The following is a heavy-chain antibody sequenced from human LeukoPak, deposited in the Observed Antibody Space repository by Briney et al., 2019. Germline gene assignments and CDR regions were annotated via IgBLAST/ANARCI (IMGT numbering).Heavy chain of an antibody. V-gene: IGHV1-2*02. Sequence: ASVKVSCKASGYTFTGYYMHWVRQAPGQGLEWMGWINPNSGGTNYAQKFQGRVTMTRDTSISTAYMELSRLRSDDTAVYYCARVSILGYYDSSGYYALWGQGTLVTVSS. CDR3: ARVSILGYYDSSGYYAL. CDR1: GYTFTGYY. CDR2: INPNSGGT. D-gene: IGHD3-22*01. J-gene: IGHJ4*02.